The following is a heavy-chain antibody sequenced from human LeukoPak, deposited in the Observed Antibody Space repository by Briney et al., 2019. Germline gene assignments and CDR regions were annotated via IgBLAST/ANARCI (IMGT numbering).Heavy chain of an antibody. CDR3: AGYYDHFDV. J-gene: IGHJ2*01. D-gene: IGHD4-17*01. CDR2: IKTRSDGGTT. V-gene: IGHV3-15*01. CDR1: GFTFSNAW. Sequence: GGSLRLSCAASGFTFSNAWMNWVRQAPGKGLEWVGRIKTRSDGGTTDYTAPVKGRFTISRDDSKNTLYLQMHSLKIEDTAMYYCAGYYDHFDVWGRGTLVTVSS.